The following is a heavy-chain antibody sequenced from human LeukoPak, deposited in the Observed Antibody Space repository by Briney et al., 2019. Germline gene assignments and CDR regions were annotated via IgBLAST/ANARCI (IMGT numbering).Heavy chain of an antibody. Sequence: SETLSLTCTVSGYSISSGYYWGWIRQPPGKGLEWIGSIYHSGSTYYNPSHKSRVTISVDTSKNQFSLKLSSVTAADTAVYYCARDLYSGYDWGSDYWGQGTLVTVSS. CDR2: IYHSGST. D-gene: IGHD5-12*01. V-gene: IGHV4-38-2*02. J-gene: IGHJ4*02. CDR3: ARDLYSGYDWGSDY. CDR1: GYSISSGYY.